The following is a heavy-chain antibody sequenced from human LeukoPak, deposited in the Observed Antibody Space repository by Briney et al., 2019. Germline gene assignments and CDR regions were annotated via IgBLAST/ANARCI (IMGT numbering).Heavy chain of an antibody. CDR1: GYTFTGYY. J-gene: IGHJ4*02. CDR3: ATYLLRLGELSLGGFPFDY. Sequence: EASVKVSCKASGYTFTGYYMHWVRQAPGQGLEWMGWINPNSGGTNYAQKFQGRVTMTRDTSISTAYMELSRLRSDDTAVYYCATYLLRLGELSLGGFPFDYWGQGTLVTVSS. V-gene: IGHV1-2*02. CDR2: INPNSGGT. D-gene: IGHD3-16*02.